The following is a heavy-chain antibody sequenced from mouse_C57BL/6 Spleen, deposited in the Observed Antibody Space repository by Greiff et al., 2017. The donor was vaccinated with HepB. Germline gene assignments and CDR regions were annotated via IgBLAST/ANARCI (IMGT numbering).Heavy chain of an antibody. CDR2: IDPSDSYT. J-gene: IGHJ3*01. CDR1: GYTFTSYW. Sequence: QVQLQQPGAELVKPGASVKLSCKASGYTFTSYWMQWVKQRPGQGLEWIGEIDPSDSYTNYNQKFKGKATLTVDKSSSTAYMQLSSLTSEDSAVYYCATHFSSRFAYWGQGTLVTVSA. V-gene: IGHV1-50*01. CDR3: ATHFSSRFAY.